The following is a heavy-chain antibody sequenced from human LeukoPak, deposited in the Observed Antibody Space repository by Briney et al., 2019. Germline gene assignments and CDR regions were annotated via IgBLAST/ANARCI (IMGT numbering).Heavy chain of an antibody. D-gene: IGHD6-19*01. CDR2: INHSGST. V-gene: IGHV4-34*01. J-gene: IGHJ4*02. CDR1: GGSFSGYY. Sequence: SETLSLTCAVYGGSFSGYYWSWIRQPPGKGLEWIGEINHSGSTNYNPSLKSRVTISVDTSKNQFSLKLSSVTAADAAVYYCASGWLVPYFDYWGQGTLVTVSS. CDR3: ASGWLVPYFDY.